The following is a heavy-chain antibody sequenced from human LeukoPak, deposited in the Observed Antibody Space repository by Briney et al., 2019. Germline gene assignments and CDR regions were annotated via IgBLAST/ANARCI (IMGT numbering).Heavy chain of an antibody. V-gene: IGHV3-30*18. CDR2: ISYDGSTI. D-gene: IGHD1-26*01. J-gene: IGHJ4*02. CDR3: AKGVGSTGSYFDY. CDR1: GFTFSSYG. Sequence: QPGRSLRLSCAASGFTFSSYGIHWVRQAPGKGLEWVAVISYDGSTIYYADSVKGRFTISRDNSKDTLYLQMNSLRADDTAVYYCAKGVGSTGSYFDYWGQGTLVTVS.